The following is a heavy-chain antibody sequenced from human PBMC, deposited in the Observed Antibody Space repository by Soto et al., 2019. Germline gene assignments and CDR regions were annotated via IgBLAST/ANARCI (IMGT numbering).Heavy chain of an antibody. J-gene: IGHJ5*02. V-gene: IGHV4-39*01. CDR2: IDCSGNS. CDR3: ATLGAHLGGSYGA. D-gene: IGHD3-22*01. CDR1: GGSISSRTYY. Sequence: KPSETLSLTCTVSGGSISSRTYYWGWIRQPPGKGLEWIGNIDCSGNSYYKPSLWSRVTISVDTSKKRFSLNLSSVTAADPAVYYCATLGAHLGGSYGAWDQEILGAVSS.